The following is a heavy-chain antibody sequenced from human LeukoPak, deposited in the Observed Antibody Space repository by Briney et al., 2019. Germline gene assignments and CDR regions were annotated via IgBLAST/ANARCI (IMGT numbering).Heavy chain of an antibody. Sequence: GGSLRLSCAASGFTFSSYAMSWVRQAAGKGLEWVSAISGSGGSTYYADSVKGRFTISRDNSKNTLYLQMNSLRAEDTAVYYCARLPDYYDSSGYGYWGQGTLVTVSS. D-gene: IGHD3-22*01. CDR3: ARLPDYYDSSGYGY. CDR1: GFTFSSYA. V-gene: IGHV3-23*01. CDR2: ISGSGGST. J-gene: IGHJ4*02.